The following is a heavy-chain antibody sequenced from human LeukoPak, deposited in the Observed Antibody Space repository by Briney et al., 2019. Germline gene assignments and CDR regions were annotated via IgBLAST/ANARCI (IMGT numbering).Heavy chain of an antibody. CDR2: INHSGST. D-gene: IGHD3-10*01. J-gene: IGHJ3*02. CDR1: GGSFSGDF. CDR3: ARGFRMIRGVFISFRVFGI. V-gene: IGHV4-34*01. Sequence: SETLSLTCAVYGGSFSGDFWSWIRQSPGKGLEWIGEINHSGSTNYNPSLKSRVTISVDTSKNQFSLKLSSVTAADTAVYYCARGFRMIRGVFISFRVFGIWGPGTMVTVSS.